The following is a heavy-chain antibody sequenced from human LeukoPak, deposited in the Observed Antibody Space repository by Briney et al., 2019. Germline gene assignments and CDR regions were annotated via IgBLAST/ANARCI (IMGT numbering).Heavy chain of an antibody. CDR1: GYTFTGYY. J-gene: IGHJ4*02. V-gene: IGHV1-2*02. CDR3: ARVGSGYYYSTFPDY. CDR2: INPNSGGT. Sequence: ASVKVSCKASGYTFTGYYMHWVRQAPGQGLEWMGWINPNSGGTNYAQKFQGRVTITRDTSISTAYKELSRLRSDDTAVYYCARVGSGYYYSTFPDYWGQGTLVTVSS. D-gene: IGHD3-22*01.